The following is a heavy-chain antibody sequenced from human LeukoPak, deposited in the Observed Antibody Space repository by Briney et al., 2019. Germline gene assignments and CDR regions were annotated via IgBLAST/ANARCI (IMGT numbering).Heavy chain of an antibody. J-gene: IGHJ4*02. CDR2: ISGSGGST. V-gene: IGHV3-23*01. Sequence: GGSLRLSCAASGFTFSSYAMSWVRQAPGKGLEWVSAISGSGGSTYYADSVKGRFTISRDNSKNTLYLQMNSLRAEDTAVYYCAKDPPKTTAMVLSSPPGYWGQGTLVTVSS. D-gene: IGHD5-18*01. CDR1: GFTFSSYA. CDR3: AKDPPKTTAMVLSSPPGY.